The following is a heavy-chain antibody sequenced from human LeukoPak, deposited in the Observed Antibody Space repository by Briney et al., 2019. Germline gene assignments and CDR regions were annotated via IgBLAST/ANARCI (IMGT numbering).Heavy chain of an antibody. CDR3: ARGGYYGSGSYYYFDS. V-gene: IGHV3-13*05. D-gene: IGHD3-10*01. CDR2: IGTAGDP. Sequence: PGGSLRLSCAASGFTFSNYDMHWVRQATEKGLEWVSAIGTAGDPFYPASVKGRFTISRENAKSSLYLQMNSLGAGDTAVYYCARGGYYGSGSYYYFDSWGQGTLVTVSS. CDR1: GFTFSNYD. J-gene: IGHJ4*02.